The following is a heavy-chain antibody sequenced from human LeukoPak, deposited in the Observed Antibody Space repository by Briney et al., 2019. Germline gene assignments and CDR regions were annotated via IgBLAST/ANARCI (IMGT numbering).Heavy chain of an antibody. Sequence: GGSLRLSCAASGFTFSSYAMSWVRQAPGKGLEWVAVISYDGSNKYYADSVKGRFTISRDNSKNTLYLQMNSLRAEDTAVYYCARGPRSGYSEGSFDYWGQGTLVTVSS. D-gene: IGHD3-22*01. CDR3: ARGPRSGYSEGSFDY. V-gene: IGHV3-30-3*01. CDR2: ISYDGSNK. CDR1: GFTFSSYA. J-gene: IGHJ4*02.